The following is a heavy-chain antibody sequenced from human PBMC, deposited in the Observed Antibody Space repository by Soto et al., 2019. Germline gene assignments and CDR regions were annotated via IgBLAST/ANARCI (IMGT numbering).Heavy chain of an antibody. CDR1: GFSFSDSA. CDR3: TTGIVVVIPSGMDV. V-gene: IGHV3-15*01. CDR2: IKRKTDGGTT. D-gene: IGHD3-22*01. J-gene: IGHJ6*02. Sequence: PGGSLRLSCKASGFSFSDSAIHWVRQAPGKGLEWVGRIKRKTDGGTTDYAAPLKGRFTISRDDSKNTLYLQMNSLKTEDTAVYYCTTGIVVVIPSGMDVWGQGTTVTVSS.